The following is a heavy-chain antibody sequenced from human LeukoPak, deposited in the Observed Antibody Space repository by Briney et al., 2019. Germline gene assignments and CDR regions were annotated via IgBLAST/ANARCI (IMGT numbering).Heavy chain of an antibody. CDR3: ARGSYYYDSSGYYDY. Sequence: TGGSLRLSCAASGFTVSGNYMSWVRQAPGKGLERVSIIYSGDSTYYSDSVKGRFTISRDNSKNTLYLQMNSLRAEDTAVYYCARGSYYYDSSGYYDYWGQGTLVTVSS. V-gene: IGHV3-66*01. CDR2: IYSGDST. CDR1: GFTVSGNY. D-gene: IGHD3-22*01. J-gene: IGHJ4*02.